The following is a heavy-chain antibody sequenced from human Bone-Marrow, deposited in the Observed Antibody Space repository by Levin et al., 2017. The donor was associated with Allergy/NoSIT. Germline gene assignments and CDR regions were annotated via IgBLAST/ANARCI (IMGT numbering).Heavy chain of an antibody. CDR1: GGSVSNDMYY. J-gene: IGHJ6*02. CDR3: ARDHGYSAYEYYGMDV. D-gene: IGHD5-12*01. Sequence: SETLSLTCSVSGGSVSNDMYYWSWIRQPPGRGLEWIGYIHYSGTTTYNPSLKSRVTISVDTSKNQFSLKLRSVTAADTAIYYCARDHGYSAYEYYGMDVWGQGTSVTVSS. V-gene: IGHV4-61*01. CDR2: IHYSGTT.